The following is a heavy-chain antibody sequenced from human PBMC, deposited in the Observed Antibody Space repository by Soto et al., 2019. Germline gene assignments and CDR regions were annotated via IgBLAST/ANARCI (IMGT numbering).Heavy chain of an antibody. J-gene: IGHJ6*02. Sequence: SETLSLTCAVYGGSFSGYYWSWIRQPPGKGLEWIGEINHSGSTKYNPSLKSRVTISVDTSKNQFSLKLSSVTAADTAVYYCARAEYATVTTGRWHYYYDYGIDVWGQGTTVTVSS. CDR2: INHSGST. CDR1: GGSFSGYY. D-gene: IGHD4-17*01. CDR3: ARAEYATVTTGRWHYYYDYGIDV. V-gene: IGHV4-34*01.